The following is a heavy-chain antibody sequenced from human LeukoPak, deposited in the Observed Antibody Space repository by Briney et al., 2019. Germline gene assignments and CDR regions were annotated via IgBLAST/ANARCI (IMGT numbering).Heavy chain of an antibody. Sequence: ASVKVSCKASGYTFSSCGVTWVRQAPGQGLEWMGWISGDSDSTNYAQKFQDKVTMTTDTSTNTAYLELRSLTSDDTAIYYCARGRIYYDGSGHYYPDYWGQGTLLTVSS. V-gene: IGHV1-18*01. CDR1: GYTFSSCG. CDR3: ARGRIYYDGSGHYYPDY. CDR2: ISGDSDST. J-gene: IGHJ4*02. D-gene: IGHD3-22*01.